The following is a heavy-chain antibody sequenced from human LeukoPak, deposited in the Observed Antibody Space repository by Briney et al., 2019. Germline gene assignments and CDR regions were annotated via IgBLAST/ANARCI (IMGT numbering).Heavy chain of an antibody. CDR1: GYTFTSYD. CDR3: ARGPYGSGSYDY. J-gene: IGHJ4*02. CDR2: MNPNSGYT. Sequence: ASVKVSCKTSGYTFTSYDIIWVRQATGQGLEWMGWMNPNSGYTGYAQKFQGRVSMTRNTSISTAYMELSSLRSEDTAVYYCARGPYGSGSYDYWGQGTLVTVSS. V-gene: IGHV1-8*01. D-gene: IGHD3-10*01.